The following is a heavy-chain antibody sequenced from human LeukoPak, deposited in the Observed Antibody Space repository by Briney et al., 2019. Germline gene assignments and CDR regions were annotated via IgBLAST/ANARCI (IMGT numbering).Heavy chain of an antibody. J-gene: IGHJ5*02. CDR1: GASISGSNYY. CDR3: ARQFSVGGGWYEGVWFDP. V-gene: IGHV4-39*01. D-gene: IGHD6-19*01. CDR2: IYSSGST. Sequence: SETLSLTCAVSGASISGSNYYWGWIRQPPGKGLEWIGNIYSSGSTYYNASLQSRVTISIDTSKNQFSLKLSSVTAADTAVYYCARQFSVGGGWYEGVWFDPWGQGTLVTVSS.